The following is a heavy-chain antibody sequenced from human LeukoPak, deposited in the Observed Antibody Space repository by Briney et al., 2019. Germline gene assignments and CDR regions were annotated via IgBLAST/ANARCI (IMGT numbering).Heavy chain of an antibody. D-gene: IGHD2-21*02. CDR1: GYTFTSYG. CDR3: AREAYCGGDCYSARGYFDY. J-gene: IGHJ4*02. Sequence: ASVTVSCTASGYTFTSYGISWVRQAPGQGLEWMGWISAYNGNTNYAQKLQGRVTMTTDTSTSTAYMELRSLRSDDTAVYYCAREAYCGGDCYSARGYFDYWGQGTLVTVSS. CDR2: ISAYNGNT. V-gene: IGHV1-18*01.